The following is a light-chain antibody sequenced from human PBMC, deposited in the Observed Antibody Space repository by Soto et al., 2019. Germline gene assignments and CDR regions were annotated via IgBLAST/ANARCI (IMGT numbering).Light chain of an antibody. CDR1: SSDVGGYNY. Sequence: QSALTQPASVSGSPGQSITISCNGTSSDVGGYNYVSWYQQHPGKAPKLMIYEVSNRPSGVSNRFSGSKSGNTASLTISGLQAEDEADYYCSSHTTSSTLYVFGTGTKVTVL. CDR3: SSHTTSSTLYV. J-gene: IGLJ1*01. CDR2: EVS. V-gene: IGLV2-14*01.